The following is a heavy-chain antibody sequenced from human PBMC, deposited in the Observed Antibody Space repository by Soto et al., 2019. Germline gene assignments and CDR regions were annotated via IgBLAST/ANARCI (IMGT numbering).Heavy chain of an antibody. Sequence: PSETLSLTCAVYGGSFSGYYWSWIRQPPGKGLEWIGEINHSGSTNYNPSLKSRVTISVDTSKNQFSLKLSSVTAADTAVYYCAILHYDILTGYYSPFDYWGQGTLVTVSS. CDR2: INHSGST. V-gene: IGHV4-34*01. CDR1: GGSFSGYY. D-gene: IGHD3-9*01. CDR3: AILHYDILTGYYSPFDY. J-gene: IGHJ4*02.